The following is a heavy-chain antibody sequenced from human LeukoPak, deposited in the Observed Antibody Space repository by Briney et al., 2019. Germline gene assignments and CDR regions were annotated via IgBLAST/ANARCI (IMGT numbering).Heavy chain of an antibody. J-gene: IGHJ4*02. CDR3: AKDLFSGPFHSSRTYSELDY. CDR1: GSTCSSSI. D-gene: IGHD3-10*01. CDR2: ISASGDTI. Sequence: GGSLSFSCAASGSTCSSSIMGWGRQAPGEGLEWVSSISASGDTIYYADSVKGRFTISRDNSKNTLYLQMNSLRAEDTAVYYCAKDLFSGPFHSSRTYSELDYWCRASLVTASS. V-gene: IGHV3-23*01.